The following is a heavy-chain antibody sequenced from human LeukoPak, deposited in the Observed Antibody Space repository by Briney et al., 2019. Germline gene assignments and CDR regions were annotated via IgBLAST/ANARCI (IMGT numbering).Heavy chain of an antibody. CDR1: GFTLGRFA. CDR3: VKWYYYDSSGYYYGPDSAY. V-gene: IGHV3-64D*06. Sequence: PGGSLRLSCSASGFTLGRFAMHWVRQAPGKGLEYVSAISRNGGSTYYADSVKGRFTISRDNSKNTLYLQMSSLRAEDTAVYYWVKWYYYDSSGYYYGPDSAYWGQGTLVTVSS. J-gene: IGHJ4*02. D-gene: IGHD3-22*01. CDR2: ISRNGGST.